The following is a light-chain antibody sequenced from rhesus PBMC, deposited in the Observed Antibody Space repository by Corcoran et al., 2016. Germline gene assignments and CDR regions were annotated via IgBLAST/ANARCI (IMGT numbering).Light chain of an antibody. V-gene: IGKV3-24*04. CDR2: GAS. CDR1: QSVGSY. CDR3: QQSSNLWT. J-gene: IGKJ1*01. Sequence: ETVVTQSPATLSLSPGERATLSCRASQSVGSYLAWYQQQPGQAPSPLIYGASTRANGIPDRFSGSGSGTDCTLTISSLEPEDVGVYYCQQSSNLWTFGQGTKVEIK.